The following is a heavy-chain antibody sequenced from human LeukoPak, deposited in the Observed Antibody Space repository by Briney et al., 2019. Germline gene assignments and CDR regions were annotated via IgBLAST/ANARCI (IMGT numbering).Heavy chain of an antibody. CDR2: TYYRSKWYN. J-gene: IGHJ4*02. V-gene: IGHV6-1*01. Sequence: SQTLSLTCAVSGDSVSSNSAAWNWIRQSPSSGLEWLGRTYYRSKWYNDHAVSVKSRITINPDTSKNQFSLQLNSVTPEDTAVYYCARDRDWGRYYFDYWGRGTLVTVSS. CDR3: ARDRDWGRYYFDY. D-gene: IGHD3-16*01. CDR1: GDSVSSNSAA.